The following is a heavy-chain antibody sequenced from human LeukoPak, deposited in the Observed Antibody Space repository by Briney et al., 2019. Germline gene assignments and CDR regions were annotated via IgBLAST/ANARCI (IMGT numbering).Heavy chain of an antibody. Sequence: GGSLRLSCAASGFIFSNDAMHWVRQAPGKGLEWVAFIWSDGSNKYYADSVKGRFTISRDNSEDTLYLQMNSLRVEDTAVYYCARDPAGSGFAFDSWGQGALVTASS. CDR3: ARDPAGSGFAFDS. CDR1: GFIFSNDA. J-gene: IGHJ4*02. V-gene: IGHV3-33*01. D-gene: IGHD1-1*01. CDR2: IWSDGSNK.